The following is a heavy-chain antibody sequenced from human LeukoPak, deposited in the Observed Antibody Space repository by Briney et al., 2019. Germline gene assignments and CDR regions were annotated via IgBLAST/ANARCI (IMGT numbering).Heavy chain of an antibody. V-gene: IGHV1-18*01. CDR2: ISAYNGNT. CDR1: GYTFTSYG. D-gene: IGHD5-24*01. Sequence: ASVKVSCKASGYTFTSYGISWVRQAPGQGLEWMGWISAYNGNTNYAQKLQGRVTMTTDKSTNTAYMELSSLRSEDTAVYYCARDLEMATTLYWYFDLWGRGTLVTVSS. J-gene: IGHJ2*01. CDR3: ARDLEMATTLYWYFDL.